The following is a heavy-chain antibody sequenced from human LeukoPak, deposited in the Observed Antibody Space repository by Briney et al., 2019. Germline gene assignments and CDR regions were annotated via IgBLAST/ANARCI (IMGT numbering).Heavy chain of an antibody. CDR3: ARGPRITLVRGGQWYYYMDV. D-gene: IGHD3-10*01. Sequence: GASVKVSCKASGYTFTSYYMHWVRQAPGQGLEWMGWINPNSGDTNFAQKFQGRVTMTRDTSISTVYMELSSLRSEDTAVYYCARGPRITLVRGGQWYYYMDVWGKGTTVTISS. V-gene: IGHV1-2*02. J-gene: IGHJ6*03. CDR1: GYTFTSYY. CDR2: INPNSGDT.